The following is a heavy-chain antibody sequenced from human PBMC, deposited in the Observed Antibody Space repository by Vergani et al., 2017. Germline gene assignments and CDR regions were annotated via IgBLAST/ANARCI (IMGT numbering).Heavy chain of an antibody. CDR1: GGTFSSYT. Sequence: QVQLVQSGAEVKKPGSSVKVSCKASGGTFSSYTISWVRQAPGQGLEWMGWISAYNGNTNYAQKLQGRVTMTTDTSTSTAYMELRSLRSDDTAVYYCARDRLSVRAITGTNRNDYWGQGTLVTVSS. D-gene: IGHD1-20*01. V-gene: IGHV1-18*01. J-gene: IGHJ4*02. CDR2: ISAYNGNT. CDR3: ARDRLSVRAITGTNRNDY.